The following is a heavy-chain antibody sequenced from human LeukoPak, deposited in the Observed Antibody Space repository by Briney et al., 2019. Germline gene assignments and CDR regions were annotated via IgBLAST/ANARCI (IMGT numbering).Heavy chain of an antibody. D-gene: IGHD3-10*01. CDR3: ARDQAGHYYGSGSSFDY. V-gene: IGHV3-7*01. CDR2: IREDGSEK. J-gene: IGHJ4*02. Sequence: PGGSLRLSCAASGFTFNNYWMSWVRQAPGKGLEWVANIREDGSEKYYVDSVKGQFTISRDNAKNSLFLQMNYLRAEDTAIYYCARDQAGHYYGSGSSFDYWGQGTLVTVSS. CDR1: GFTFNNYW.